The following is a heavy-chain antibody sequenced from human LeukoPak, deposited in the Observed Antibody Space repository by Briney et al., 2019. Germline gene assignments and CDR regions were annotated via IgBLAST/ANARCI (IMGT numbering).Heavy chain of an antibody. V-gene: IGHV4-59*08. J-gene: IGHJ4*02. CDR3: APGPFGELFDY. CDR2: IYYSGST. Sequence: SETLSLTCTVSGGSISSYYWSWIRQPPGKGLEWIGYIYYSGSTNYNPSLKSRVTISVDTSKNQFSLKLSSVTAADTAVYYCAPGPFGELFDYWGQGTLVTVSS. CDR1: GGSISSYY. D-gene: IGHD3-10*01.